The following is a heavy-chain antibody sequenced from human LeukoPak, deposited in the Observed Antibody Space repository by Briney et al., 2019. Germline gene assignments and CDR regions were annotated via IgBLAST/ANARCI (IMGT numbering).Heavy chain of an antibody. D-gene: IGHD4-17*01. CDR2: MNPNSGDT. V-gene: IGHV1-8*01. J-gene: IGHJ6*03. CDR3: ARAGGDYGDYYHYSYYMDV. Sequence: ASVKVSCKPSGYTLTNHDINWVRQATGQGQEWMGWMNPNSGDTRNAHKFQGRVTMTRDTSINTAYMELSSLTSEDTAVYYCARAGGDYGDYYHYSYYMDVWGSGTTVTVSS. CDR1: GYTLTNHD.